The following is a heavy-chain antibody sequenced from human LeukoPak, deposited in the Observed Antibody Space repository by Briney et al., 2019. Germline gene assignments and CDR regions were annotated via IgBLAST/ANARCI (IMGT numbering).Heavy chain of an antibody. CDR2: INHSGST. CDR3: ARVGYSSEADY. V-gene: IGHV4-34*01. D-gene: IGHD6-19*01. Sequence: SETLSLTCAVYGGSFSGYYWSWIRQPPGKGLEWIGEINHSGSTNYNPSLKSRVTISVDTSKNQFSLKLSSVTAVDTAVYYCARVGYSSEADYWGQGTLVTVSS. J-gene: IGHJ4*02. CDR1: GGSFSGYY.